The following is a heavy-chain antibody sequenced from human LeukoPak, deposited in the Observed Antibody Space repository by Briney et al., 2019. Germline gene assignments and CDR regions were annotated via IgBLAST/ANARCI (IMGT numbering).Heavy chain of an antibody. CDR3: ARDEYYDILTGYPDY. Sequence: GGSLRLSCAASGFTFSSYAMHWVRQAPGKGLEWVAVISYDGSNKYYADSVKGRFIISRDNSKNTLYLQMNSLRAEDTAVYYCARDEYYDILTGYPDYWGQGTLVTVSS. D-gene: IGHD3-9*01. V-gene: IGHV3-30-3*01. CDR1: GFTFSSYA. CDR2: ISYDGSNK. J-gene: IGHJ4*02.